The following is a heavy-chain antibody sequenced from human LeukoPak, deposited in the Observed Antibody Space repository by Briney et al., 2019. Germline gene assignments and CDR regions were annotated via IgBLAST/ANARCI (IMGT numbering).Heavy chain of an antibody. V-gene: IGHV4-61*01. CDR2: IYYSGST. D-gene: IGHD3-16*01. CDR3: ARDYSRYLGGGFDY. J-gene: IGHJ4*02. Sequence: SETLSLTCTVSGGSVSSGSYYWRWIRQPPGKGLEWIGYIYYSGSTNYNPSLKSRVTISVDTSKNQFSLKLSSVTAADTAVYYCARDYSRYLGGGFDYWGQGTLVTVSS. CDR1: GGSVSSGSYY.